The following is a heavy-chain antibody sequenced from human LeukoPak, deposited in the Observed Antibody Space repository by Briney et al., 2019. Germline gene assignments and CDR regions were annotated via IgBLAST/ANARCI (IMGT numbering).Heavy chain of an antibody. CDR1: GYTFSSYE. J-gene: IGHJ6*04. CDR2: ISSSGSTI. Sequence: GGSLRLSCAASGYTFSSYEMNWVRQAPGKGLEWVSYISSSGSTIYYADSVKGRFTISRDNAKNSLYLQMNSLRAEDTAVYYCAEIGITMIGGVWGKGTTVTISS. D-gene: IGHD3-10*02. V-gene: IGHV3-48*03. CDR3: AEIGITMIGGV.